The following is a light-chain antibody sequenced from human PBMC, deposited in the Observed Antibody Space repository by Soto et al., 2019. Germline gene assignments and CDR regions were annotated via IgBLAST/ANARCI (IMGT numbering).Light chain of an antibody. J-gene: IGKJ1*01. CDR2: AAS. V-gene: IGKV3-20*01. CDR1: QSVSSGH. CDR3: QKYDSSWT. Sequence: IVLTQSPGTLSLSPGERATLSCRVSQSVSSGHLACNKQKPGQGPRLLIYAASNWASGIPDGFSGSGCGTDFPLTTTRLEPADFAVYYCQKYDSSWTFGQGTKV.